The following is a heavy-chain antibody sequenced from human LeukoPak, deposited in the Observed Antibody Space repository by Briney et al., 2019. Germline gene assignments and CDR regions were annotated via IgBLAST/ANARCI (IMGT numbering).Heavy chain of an antibody. D-gene: IGHD6-19*01. CDR3: AKEGAVHFDY. J-gene: IGHJ4*02. Sequence: GGSLRLSCAASGFTFSSYWMSWVRQAPGKGLEWVSAISGSGGGTDYADSVKGRFTISRDNSKNTLYLQMNSLRAEDTAVYYCAKEGAVHFDYWGQGTLVTVSS. V-gene: IGHV3-23*01. CDR2: ISGSGGGT. CDR1: GFTFSSYW.